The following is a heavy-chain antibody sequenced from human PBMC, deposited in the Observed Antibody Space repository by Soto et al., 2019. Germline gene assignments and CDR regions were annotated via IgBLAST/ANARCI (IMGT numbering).Heavy chain of an antibody. CDR2: IYGSGGGI. CDR1: GLPHSSFA. V-gene: IGHV3-23*01. Sequence: PGGSLRLSCTASGLPHSSFAMMWVRQAPGKGLECVSGIYGSGGGIQYADSVKGRFTISRDNSKNTVYLQMTDLRADDTAVYYCAKDAVYNDGLWIMEHWGQGTQVTVSS. J-gene: IGHJ4*02. D-gene: IGHD2-21*01. CDR3: AKDAVYNDGLWIMEH.